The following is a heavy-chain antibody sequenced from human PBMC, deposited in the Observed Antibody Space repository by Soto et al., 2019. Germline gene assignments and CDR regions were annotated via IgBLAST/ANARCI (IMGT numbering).Heavy chain of an antibody. Sequence: GESLKISCKGSGYSFTSYWIGWVRQMPGKGLEWMGIMYPGDSDTRYSPSFQGQVTISADKSISTAYLQWSSLKASDTAMYYCAAVVTAIEDAFDIWGQGTMVTVSS. V-gene: IGHV5-51*01. CDR1: GYSFTSYW. D-gene: IGHD2-21*02. CDR2: MYPGDSDT. CDR3: AAVVTAIEDAFDI. J-gene: IGHJ3*02.